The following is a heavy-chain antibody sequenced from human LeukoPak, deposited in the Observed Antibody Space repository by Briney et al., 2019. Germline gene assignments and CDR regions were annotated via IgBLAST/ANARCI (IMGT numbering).Heavy chain of an antibody. V-gene: IGHV3-23*01. Sequence: PGGSLRLSCAASGFTFSSYAMNWVRQAPGKGLEWVSTISGSGRDTDYTDSVKGRFTISRDNSKNTLYLQINSLSAEDTAVYYCAKDASAGGSYYFDFWGQGTLVTVSS. J-gene: IGHJ4*02. CDR3: AKDASAGGSYYFDF. D-gene: IGHD6-13*01. CDR1: GFTFSSYA. CDR2: ISGSGRDT.